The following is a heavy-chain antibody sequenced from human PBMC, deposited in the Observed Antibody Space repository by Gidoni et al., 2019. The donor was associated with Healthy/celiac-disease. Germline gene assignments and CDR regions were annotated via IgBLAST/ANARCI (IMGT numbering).Heavy chain of an antibody. CDR2: INAGNGNT. V-gene: IGHV1-3*01. CDR1: GYTFTSYA. CDR3: ARGEGSGWYNYWYFDL. J-gene: IGHJ2*01. D-gene: IGHD6-19*01. Sequence: QVQLVQSGAEVEKPGASVKVSCKASGYTFTSYAMHWVRQAPGQRLEWMGWINAGNGNTKYSQKFQGRVTITRDTSASTAYMELSSLRSEDTAVYYCARGEGSGWYNYWYFDLWGRGTLVTVSS.